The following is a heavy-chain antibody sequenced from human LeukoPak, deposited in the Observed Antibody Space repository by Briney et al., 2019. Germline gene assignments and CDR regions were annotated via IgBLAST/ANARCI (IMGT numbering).Heavy chain of an antibody. CDR3: AKAHSESYYSGIN. CDR1: GFTFSTYS. Sequence: GGSLRLSCAASGFTFSTYSMNWVRQAPGRGLEWVSYISPSSSTIYYADSVKGRFTISRDNAKNSLYLQMSSLRAEDTAVYYCAKAHSESYYSGINWGQGTLVTVSS. V-gene: IGHV3-48*01. CDR2: ISPSSSTI. J-gene: IGHJ4*02. D-gene: IGHD1-26*01.